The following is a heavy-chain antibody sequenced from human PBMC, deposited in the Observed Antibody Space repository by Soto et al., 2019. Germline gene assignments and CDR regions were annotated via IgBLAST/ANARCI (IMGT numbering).Heavy chain of an antibody. V-gene: IGHV1-3*01. Sequence: ASVKVSCKASGYTFTSYAMHWVRQAPGQRLEWMGWINAGNGNTKYSQKFQGRVTITRDTSASTAYMELSSLRSEDTAVYYCPRGPMYNWNYVLDYWGQGTLVTVSS. CDR2: INAGNGNT. CDR1: GYTFTSYA. D-gene: IGHD1-7*01. J-gene: IGHJ4*02. CDR3: PRGPMYNWNYVLDY.